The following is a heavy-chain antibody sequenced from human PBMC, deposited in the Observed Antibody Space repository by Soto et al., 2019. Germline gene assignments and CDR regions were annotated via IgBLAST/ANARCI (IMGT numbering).Heavy chain of an antibody. J-gene: IGHJ4*02. D-gene: IGHD6-19*01. CDR2: IYNSENT. CDR1: GGSISGYY. Sequence: PSETLSLTCTVSGGSISGYYWSWIRRPAGKGLEWIGRIYNSENTNYNPSLKSRVTMSVDTSKNQFSLKLSSVTAADTAVYYCARGPYSSGWYSVDYWGQGTLVTVSS. CDR3: ARGPYSSGWYSVDY. V-gene: IGHV4-4*07.